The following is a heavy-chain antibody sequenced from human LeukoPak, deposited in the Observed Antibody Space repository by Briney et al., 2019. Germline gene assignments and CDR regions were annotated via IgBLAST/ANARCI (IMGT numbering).Heavy chain of an antibody. J-gene: IGHJ5*02. D-gene: IGHD6-13*01. Sequence: SETLSLTCTVSGGSISSYCWSWIRQPAGKGLEWIGRIYTSGSTNYNPSLKSRATMSVDTSKNQFSLKLSSVTAADTAVYYCARDYGSSLREDWFDPWGQGTLVTVSS. CDR2: IYTSGST. CDR3: ARDYGSSLREDWFDP. V-gene: IGHV4-4*07. CDR1: GGSISSYC.